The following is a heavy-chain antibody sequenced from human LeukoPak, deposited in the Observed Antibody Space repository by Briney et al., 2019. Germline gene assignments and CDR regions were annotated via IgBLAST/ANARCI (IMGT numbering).Heavy chain of an antibody. CDR2: IIPIFGTA. Sequence: SVKVSCKASGGTFSSYAISWVRQAPGQGLEWMGGIIPIFGTANYAQKFQGRVTITADESTSTAYMELSSLRSEDTAVYYCTTALTIFGVVINGIDAFDIWGQGTMVTVSS. D-gene: IGHD3-3*01. V-gene: IGHV1-69*01. CDR3: TTALTIFGVVINGIDAFDI. CDR1: GGTFSSYA. J-gene: IGHJ3*02.